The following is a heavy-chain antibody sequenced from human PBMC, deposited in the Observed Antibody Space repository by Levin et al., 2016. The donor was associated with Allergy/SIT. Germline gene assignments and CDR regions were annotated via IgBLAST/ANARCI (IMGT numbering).Heavy chain of an antibody. J-gene: IGHJ4*02. CDR3: ARMLRSGSFSTLDN. D-gene: IGHD3-3*01. V-gene: IGHV1-2*02. Sequence: ASVKVSCKASGYTFAAQYMQWVRQAPGQRLEWMGLINPHTGGTNYAQKFEGRVTMTRDTSISTVYMELTSLTSDDTALYFCARMLRSGSFSTLDNWGPGTLVTVSA. CDR1: GYTFAAQY. CDR2: INPHTGGT.